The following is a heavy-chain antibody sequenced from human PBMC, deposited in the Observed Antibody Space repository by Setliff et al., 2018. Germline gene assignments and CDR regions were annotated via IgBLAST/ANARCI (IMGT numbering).Heavy chain of an antibody. CDR3: ARAGSVPAARDFDY. J-gene: IGHJ4*02. D-gene: IGHD2-2*01. CDR2: IWYDGSNS. CDR1: GFTFSSYG. Sequence: GGSLRLSCAASGFTFSSYGFHWVRQAPGKGLEWVAVIWYDGSNSYYADSVKGRFTISRDNSRNMLYMQMNSLRAEDTAVYYCARAGSVPAARDFDYWGQGTLVTVSS. V-gene: IGHV3-33*01.